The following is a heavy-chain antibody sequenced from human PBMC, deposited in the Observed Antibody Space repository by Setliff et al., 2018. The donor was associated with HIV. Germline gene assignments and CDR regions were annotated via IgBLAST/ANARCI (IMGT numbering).Heavy chain of an antibody. CDR2: IYTSGIT. Sequence: SETLSLTCNVSGASTNAYFLSWVRHPAGKGLEWIGHIYTSGITNHNPSLKSRVTMSLDTSKEQFSLRLRSVTAADTAIYYCARVPTSSWYVTTQRTKEYFHHWGQGTLVTVSS. CDR3: ARVPTSSWYVTTQRTKEYFHH. D-gene: IGHD6-13*01. J-gene: IGHJ1*01. CDR1: GASTNAYF. V-gene: IGHV4-4*07.